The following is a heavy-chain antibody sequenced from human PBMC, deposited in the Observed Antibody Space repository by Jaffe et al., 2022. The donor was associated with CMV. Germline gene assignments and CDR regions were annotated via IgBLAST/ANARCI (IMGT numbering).Heavy chain of an antibody. CDR2: IYPGDSDT. J-gene: IGHJ5*02. V-gene: IGHV5-51*01. CDR3: ARHGGYCSSTSCYRSDIGTWFDP. Sequence: EVQLVQSGAEVKKPGESLKISCKGSGYSFTSYWIGWVRQMPGKGLEWMGIIYPGDSDTRYSPSFQGQVTISADKSISTAYLQWSSLKASDTAMYYCARHGGYCSSTSCYRSDIGTWFDPWGQGTLVTVSS. D-gene: IGHD2-2*02. CDR1: GYSFTSYW.